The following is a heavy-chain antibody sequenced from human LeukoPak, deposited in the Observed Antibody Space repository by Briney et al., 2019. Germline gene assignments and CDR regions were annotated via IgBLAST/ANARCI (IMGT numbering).Heavy chain of an antibody. CDR2: IKQDGSEK. CDR3: AGSGSVWFGELLSDY. D-gene: IGHD3-10*01. Sequence: GGSLRLSCAASGFTFSSYWMSWVRQAPGKGLEWVANIKQDGSEKYYVDSVKGRFTISRDNAKNSLYLQMNSLRAEDTAVYYCAGSGSVWFGELLSDYWGQGILVTVSS. J-gene: IGHJ4*02. V-gene: IGHV3-7*01. CDR1: GFTFSSYW.